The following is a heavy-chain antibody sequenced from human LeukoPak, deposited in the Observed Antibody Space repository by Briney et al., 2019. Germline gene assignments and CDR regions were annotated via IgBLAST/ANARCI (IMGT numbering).Heavy chain of an antibody. CDR1: GGFFGGYY. CDR2: INHSGST. J-gene: IGHJ6*03. Sequence: SETLSLTCAIYGGFFGGYYWSWIRQPPGKGLEWIGEINHSGSTNYNPSLKSRVTMSVDTSKNQFSLKLSSVTAADTAVYYCARDVMGSGWYESYYYYMDVWGKGTTVTISS. D-gene: IGHD6-19*01. CDR3: ARDVMGSGWYESYYYYMDV. V-gene: IGHV4-34*01.